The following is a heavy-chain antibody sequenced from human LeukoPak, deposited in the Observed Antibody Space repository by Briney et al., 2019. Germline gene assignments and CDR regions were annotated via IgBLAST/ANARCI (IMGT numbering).Heavy chain of an antibody. J-gene: IGHJ4*02. CDR2: INHSGST. D-gene: IGHD6-13*01. CDR1: GGSFSGYY. Sequence: PSETLSLTCAVYGGSFSGYYWSWIRQPPGKGLEWIGEINHSGSTHYNPSLKSRVTISVDTSKNQFSLKLSSVTAADTAVYYCASSLHSGIAAAGSDYWGQGTLVTVSS. V-gene: IGHV4-34*01. CDR3: ASSLHSGIAAAGSDY.